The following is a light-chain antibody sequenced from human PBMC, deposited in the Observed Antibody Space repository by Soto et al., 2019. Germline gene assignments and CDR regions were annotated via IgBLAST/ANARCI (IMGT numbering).Light chain of an antibody. CDR3: XXXXSAPLT. CDR2: ATS. V-gene: IGKV1-27*01. Sequence: GDRVTITCRASQGIAPYLAWFQQKPGKVPKLLIYATSTLQSGVPSRFXXSGSGTDFTLTINSLQPEDVGTYYCXXXXSAPLTFGGGTKVEIK. J-gene: IGKJ4*01. CDR1: QGIAPY.